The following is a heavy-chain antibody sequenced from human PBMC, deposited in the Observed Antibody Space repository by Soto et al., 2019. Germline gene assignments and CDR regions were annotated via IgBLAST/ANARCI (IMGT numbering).Heavy chain of an antibody. CDR1: GGSISSGPYS. CDR3: ARLAGYCSGTSCYGYYGMDV. V-gene: IGHV4-39*01. J-gene: IGHJ6*02. Sequence: SETLSLTCSVSGGSISSGPYSWGWIRQPPEKGLEWIGTFHYSGRTYYSPSLESRVTISVDTSKNQFSLKVSSVTAADMAVFYCARLAGYCSGTSCYGYYGMDVWGQGTTVT. D-gene: IGHD2-2*01. CDR2: FHYSGRT.